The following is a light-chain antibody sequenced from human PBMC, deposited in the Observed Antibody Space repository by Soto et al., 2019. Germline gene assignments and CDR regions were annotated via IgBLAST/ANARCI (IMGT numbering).Light chain of an antibody. CDR3: AAWDDSLNGYV. J-gene: IGLJ1*01. Sequence: QSVLTQPPSAYGTPGQRVTISCSGSSSNIGSNTVNWYQQLPGTAPKLLIYSNNQRPSGVPDRFSGSKSGTSASLAISGLQSEDEADYYCAAWDDSLNGYVFGTVTKVTVL. V-gene: IGLV1-44*01. CDR1: SSNIGSNT. CDR2: SNN.